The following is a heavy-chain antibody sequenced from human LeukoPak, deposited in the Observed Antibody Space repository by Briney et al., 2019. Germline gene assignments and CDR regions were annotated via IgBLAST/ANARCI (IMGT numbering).Heavy chain of an antibody. V-gene: IGHV3-30-3*01. CDR1: GFTFSSYA. CDR3: AKAMYYYDSSGYYPYYFDY. CDR2: ISYDGSNK. D-gene: IGHD3-22*01. Sequence: GGSLRLSCAASGFTFSSYAMHWVRQAPGKGLEWVAVISYDGSNKYYADSVKGRFTISRDNSKNTLYLQMNSLRAEDTAVYYCAKAMYYYDSSGYYPYYFDYWGQGTLVTVSS. J-gene: IGHJ4*02.